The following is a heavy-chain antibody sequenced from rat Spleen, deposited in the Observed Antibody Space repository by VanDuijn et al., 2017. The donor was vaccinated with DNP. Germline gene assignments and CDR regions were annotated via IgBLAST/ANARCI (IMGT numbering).Heavy chain of an antibody. CDR1: GFTFSNYY. V-gene: IGHV5-22*01. D-gene: IGHD4-3*01. CDR3: IRWNSGHFDY. J-gene: IGHJ2*01. Sequence: EVQLVESGGGLVQPGRSLKLSCAGSGFTFSNYYMAWVRQAPTKGLEWVAYIRYDGGTTKYGDSVKGRFTISRDNAKSTLYLQMNSLRSEDMATYYCIRWNSGHFDYWGQGVMVTVSS. CDR2: IRYDGGTT.